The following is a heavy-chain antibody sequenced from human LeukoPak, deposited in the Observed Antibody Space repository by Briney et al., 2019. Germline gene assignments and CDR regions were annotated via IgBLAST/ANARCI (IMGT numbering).Heavy chain of an antibody. CDR2: INAGNGNT. CDR1: GYSFILYG. CDR3: ASPAPSAMGHFGLRL. Sequence: ASVKVSCKTSGYSFILYGISWVRQAPGQRLEWMGWINAGNGNTKYSQEFQGRVTITRDTSASTAYMELSSLRSADMAVYYCASPAPSAMGHFGLRLWGQGTLVIVSS. D-gene: IGHD2-2*01. J-gene: IGHJ4*02. V-gene: IGHV1-3*03.